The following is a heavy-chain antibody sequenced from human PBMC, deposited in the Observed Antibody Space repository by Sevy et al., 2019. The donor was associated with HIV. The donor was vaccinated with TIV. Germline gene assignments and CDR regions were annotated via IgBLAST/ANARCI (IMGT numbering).Heavy chain of an antibody. CDR3: ARVMRRILWWSLDS. D-gene: IGHD2-21*01. CDR2: IGNKANSYTT. Sequence: EGSLRLSCAASGFTFSDYYMHWVRQAPGKGLEWVGRIGNKANSYTTESAASVKGRFTISRDDSKNSLYLQMHSLKTDDTAVYYCARVMRRILWWSLDSWGQGTLVTVSS. V-gene: IGHV3-72*01. J-gene: IGHJ4*02. CDR1: GFTFSDYY.